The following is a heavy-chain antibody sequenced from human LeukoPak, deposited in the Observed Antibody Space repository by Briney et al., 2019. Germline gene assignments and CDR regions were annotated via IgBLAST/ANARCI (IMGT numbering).Heavy chain of an antibody. CDR3: AMQSGYDTTGPYNWFDP. CDR1: GGSISSYY. Sequence: ASETLSLTCTVSGGSISSYYWRWIRQPPGKGLEWIGYIYYSGSNNYNPSLKSRVTIAVDTSKNQFSLKLSSVTAADPAVYYCAMQSGYDTTGPYNWFDPWGQGTLVTVSS. J-gene: IGHJ5*02. CDR2: IYYSGSN. V-gene: IGHV4-59*08. D-gene: IGHD5-12*01.